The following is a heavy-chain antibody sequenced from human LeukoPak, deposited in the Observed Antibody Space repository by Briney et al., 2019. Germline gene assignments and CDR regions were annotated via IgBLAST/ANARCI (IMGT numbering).Heavy chain of an antibody. Sequence: GASVKVSCKASGYTFTGYYMHWVRQAPGQGLEWMGRINPNSGGTNYAQKFQGRVTMTRDTPISTAYMELSRLRSDDTAVYYCARASSGWYYFDYWGQGTLVTVSS. CDR2: INPNSGGT. J-gene: IGHJ4*02. CDR3: ARASSGWYYFDY. V-gene: IGHV1-2*06. D-gene: IGHD6-19*01. CDR1: GYTFTGYY.